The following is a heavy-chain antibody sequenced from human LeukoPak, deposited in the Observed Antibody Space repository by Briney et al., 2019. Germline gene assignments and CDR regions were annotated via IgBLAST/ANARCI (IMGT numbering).Heavy chain of an antibody. V-gene: IGHV3-53*01. CDR3: AKQLGYCSDGSCYFPY. CDR1: GFTFSSNY. CDR2: IYNSGST. D-gene: IGHD2-15*01. J-gene: IGHJ4*02. Sequence: GGSLRLSCAASGFTFSSNYMSWVRQAPGKGLEWVSVIYNSGSTYYADSVQGRFTISRDNSKSTLCLQMNSLRAEDTAVYYCAKQLGYCSDGSCYFPYWGQGTLVTVSS.